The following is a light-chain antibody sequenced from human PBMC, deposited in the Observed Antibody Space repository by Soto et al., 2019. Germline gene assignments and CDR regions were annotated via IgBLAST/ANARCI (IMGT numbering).Light chain of an antibody. V-gene: IGKV2-28*01. CDR1: QSLLHRNGHNS. Sequence: DIVMTQSPLSLPVSPGEAASISCRSSQSLLHRNGHNSLDWYLQKPGQSPQLLIYFGSSRASGVTDRFSGSGSGTDFTLKISRVEAEDVGVYYCMQGLQTLYTFGQGTKLEIK. CDR3: MQGLQTLYT. J-gene: IGKJ2*01. CDR2: FGS.